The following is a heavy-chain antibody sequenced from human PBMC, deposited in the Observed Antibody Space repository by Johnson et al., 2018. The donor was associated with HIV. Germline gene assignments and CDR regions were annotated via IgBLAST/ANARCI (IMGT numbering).Heavy chain of an antibody. Sequence: QVQLVESGGGVVQPGRSLRLSCAASGLIFSRSWMHWVRQAPGKGLEWVAVISYDGSNKYYADSVKGRFTISRDNSKNTLYLQMNSLRAEDTAVYYCAKAPYGSGIRPGAFDIWGQGTMVTVSS. J-gene: IGHJ3*02. V-gene: IGHV3-30*18. CDR2: ISYDGSNK. D-gene: IGHD3-10*01. CDR1: GLIFSRSW. CDR3: AKAPYGSGIRPGAFDI.